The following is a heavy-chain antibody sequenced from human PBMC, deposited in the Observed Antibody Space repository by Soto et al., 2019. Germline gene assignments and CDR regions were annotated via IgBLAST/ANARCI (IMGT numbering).Heavy chain of an antibody. Sequence: SETLSLTCTVSGGSISSYYWSWVRQPPGKGLEWIGYIYYIGSTDYNPSLKSRITISVDTSKNQFSLKMRSVTAADTAVYYCVRLDVDSSSWLYLHYWGQGTLVTVSS. J-gene: IGHJ4*02. V-gene: IGHV4-59*01. CDR2: IYYIGST. D-gene: IGHD6-6*01. CDR1: GGSISSYY. CDR3: VRLDVDSSSWLYLHY.